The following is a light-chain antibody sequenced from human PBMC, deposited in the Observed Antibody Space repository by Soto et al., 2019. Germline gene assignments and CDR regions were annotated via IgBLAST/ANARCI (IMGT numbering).Light chain of an antibody. J-gene: IGKJ5*01. V-gene: IGKV3D-15*01. CDR2: GAS. Sequence: EIVMTQSPATLSVSPGERATLSCRASQSVSSNLAWYQQKPGQAPRLLISGASTRATGIPARFSGSGSGTEFTLTLSSLQSEDFAVYYCQQYNNWPPLTFGQGTRLEI. CDR1: QSVSSN. CDR3: QQYNNWPPLT.